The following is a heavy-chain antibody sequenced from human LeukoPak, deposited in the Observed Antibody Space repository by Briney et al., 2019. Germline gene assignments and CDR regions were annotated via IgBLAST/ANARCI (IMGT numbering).Heavy chain of an antibody. J-gene: IGHJ4*02. D-gene: IGHD6-13*01. CDR3: ARERGVAGIAAAGTQSFDY. Sequence: GASVKVSCKASGGTFSSYAISWVRQAPGQGLEWMGGIIPIFGTANYAQKLQGRVTITTDESTSTAYMELSSLRSEDTAVYYCARERGVAGIAAAGTQSFDYWGQGTLVTVSS. CDR2: IIPIFGTA. V-gene: IGHV1-69*05. CDR1: GGTFSSYA.